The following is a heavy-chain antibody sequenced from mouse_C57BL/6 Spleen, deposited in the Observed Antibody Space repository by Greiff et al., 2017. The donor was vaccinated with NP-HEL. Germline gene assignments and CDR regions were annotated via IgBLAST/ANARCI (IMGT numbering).Heavy chain of an antibody. V-gene: IGHV14-1*01. CDR1: GFNITDYY. CDR2: IDPEDGDT. CDR3: TPMVTTGFDY. J-gene: IGHJ2*01. Sequence: VQLQQSGAELVRPGASVKLSCTASGFNITDYYMHWVKQRPEQGLEWIGRIDPEDGDTEYAPKFQGKATMTADTSSNTAYLQLSSLTSEDTAVYYCTPMVTTGFDYWGQGTTLTVSS. D-gene: IGHD2-2*01.